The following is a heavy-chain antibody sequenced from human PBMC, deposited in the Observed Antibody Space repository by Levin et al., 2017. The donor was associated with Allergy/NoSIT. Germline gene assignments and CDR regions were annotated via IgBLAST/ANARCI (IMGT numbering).Heavy chain of an antibody. CDR1: GFTFSSYS. CDR2: ISSSSSYI. D-gene: IGHD4-17*01. J-gene: IGHJ3*02. CDR3: ARAPRGDFDAFDI. V-gene: IGHV3-21*01. Sequence: LSLTCAASGFTFSSYSMNWVRQAPGKGLEWVSSISSSSSYIYYADSVKGRFTISRDNAKNSLYLQMNSLRAEDTAVYSCARAPRGDFDAFDIWGQGTMVTVSS.